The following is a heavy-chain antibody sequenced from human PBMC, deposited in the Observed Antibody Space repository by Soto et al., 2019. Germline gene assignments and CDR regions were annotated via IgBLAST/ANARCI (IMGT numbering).Heavy chain of an antibody. V-gene: IGHV1-69*01. CDR3: ARAGDIVVEVAAPFNYYYYGMEV. CDR1: GGTFSSYA. CDR2: IIPIFGTA. D-gene: IGHD2-15*01. Sequence: QVQLVQSGAEVKKPGSSVKVSCKASGGTFSSYAISWVRQSPGQGLEWMGGIIPIFGTANYEQKFQGRVTITADESTSTAYMGLSSLRSEDTAVYYCARAGDIVVEVAAPFNYYYYGMEVWGQGTTGTVSS. J-gene: IGHJ6*02.